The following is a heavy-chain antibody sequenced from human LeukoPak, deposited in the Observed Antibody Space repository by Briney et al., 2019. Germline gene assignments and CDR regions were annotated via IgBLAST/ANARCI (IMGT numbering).Heavy chain of an antibody. D-gene: IGHD2/OR15-2a*01. Sequence: RPGGSLRLSCAASGTYWMHWVRQAPGKGLVWVSHINSDGSWTGYADSVKGRFTISKDNAKNTVSLQMNNLRAEDTAVYYCVTFYETYWGRGTLVTVSS. V-gene: IGHV3-74*01. CDR1: GTYW. J-gene: IGHJ4*02. CDR2: INSDGSWT. CDR3: VTFYETY.